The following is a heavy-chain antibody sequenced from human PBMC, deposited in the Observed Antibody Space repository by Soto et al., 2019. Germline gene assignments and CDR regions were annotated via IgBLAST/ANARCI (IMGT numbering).Heavy chain of an antibody. CDR1: GYTFTGYY. J-gene: IGHJ4*02. D-gene: IGHD3-22*01. V-gene: IGHV1-2*02. CDR2: INPNSGGT. Sequence: QVQLVQSGAEVKKPGASVKVSCKASGYTFTGYYMHWVRQAPGQGLEWMGWINPNSGGTNYAQKFQGRVTMTRDTSISTAYMELSRLRSDDTAVYYCARDSPIYYYDSSGYYYWGQGTLVTVSS. CDR3: ARDSPIYYYDSSGYYY.